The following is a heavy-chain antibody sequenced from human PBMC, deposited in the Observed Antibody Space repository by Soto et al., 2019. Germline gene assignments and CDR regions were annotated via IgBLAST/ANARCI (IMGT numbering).Heavy chain of an antibody. CDR1: GFTFSSYA. D-gene: IGHD4-17*01. V-gene: IGHV3-23*01. CDR3: AKESPNYGDYAYYYYAMDV. CDR2: ISGSGGST. J-gene: IGHJ6*02. Sequence: PGGSLRLSCAASGFTFSSYAMSWVRQAPGKGLEWVSAISGSGGSTYYADSVKGRFTISRDNSKNTLYLQMNSLRAEDTAVYYCAKESPNYGDYAYYYYAMDVWGPGTTVTLAS.